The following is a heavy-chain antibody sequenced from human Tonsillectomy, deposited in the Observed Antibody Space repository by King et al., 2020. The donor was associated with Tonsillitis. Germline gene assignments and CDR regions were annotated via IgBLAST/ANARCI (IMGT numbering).Heavy chain of an antibody. CDR3: ARDSGTMVRGVISWFDP. Sequence: QLVQSGAEVKKPGASVKVSCKASGYTFTTYTMHWVRQAPGQRLEWMGWVNAGNGNTRYSQKFQGRVTITRDTSASTAYMELSSLRSEDTAVYYCARDSGTMVRGVISWFDPWGQGTLVTVSS. D-gene: IGHD3-10*01. J-gene: IGHJ5*02. CDR2: VNAGNGNT. V-gene: IGHV1-3*01. CDR1: GYTFTTYT.